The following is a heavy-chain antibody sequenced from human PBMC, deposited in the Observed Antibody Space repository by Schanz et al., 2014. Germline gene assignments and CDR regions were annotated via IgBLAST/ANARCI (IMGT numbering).Heavy chain of an antibody. CDR1: GFAFSVYG. CDR3: AKQIHYDILTVTRN. J-gene: IGHJ4*02. D-gene: IGHD3-9*01. V-gene: IGHV3-33*06. Sequence: QVQLVESGGGVVQFGRSLRLSCAASGFAFSVYGMHWVRQAPGKGPEWVAVIWSDGSTKYYADSVKGRFTISRDNSKNTLYLQMNSLRAEDTAVYYCAKQIHYDILTVTRNWGQGTLVTDSS. CDR2: IWSDGSTK.